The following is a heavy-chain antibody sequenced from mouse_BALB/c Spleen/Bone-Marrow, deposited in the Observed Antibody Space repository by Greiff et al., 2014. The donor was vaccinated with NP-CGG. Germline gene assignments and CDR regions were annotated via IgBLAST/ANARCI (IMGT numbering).Heavy chain of an antibody. D-gene: IGHD1-2*01. J-gene: IGHJ2*01. CDR3: ARSRGTTATTYYFDY. V-gene: IGHV1S29*02. CDR2: IYPHNGGN. CDR1: GYTFTGYN. Sequence: VQLKESGPELVKPGASVKISCKASGYTFTGYNMHWVKQSHGKSLEWIVYIYPHNGGNGYNQKFKNKATLTVDSSSSTAYMELRSLTSEDSAVYYCARSRGTTATTYYFDYWGQGTTLTVSS.